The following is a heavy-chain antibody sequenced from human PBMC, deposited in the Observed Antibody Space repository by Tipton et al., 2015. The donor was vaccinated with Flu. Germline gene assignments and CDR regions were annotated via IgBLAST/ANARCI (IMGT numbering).Heavy chain of an antibody. V-gene: IGHV3-7*04. D-gene: IGHD2-2*01. Sequence: GSLRLSCVASGFPFSDVWMSWVRQAPGGGLEWLANINQDGTRKNYVDSVRGRFTISRDNTKNSLFLQLNSLRFEDTAVYFCAGGQDQGDYWGQGTLVTVS. CDR2: INQDGTRK. CDR3: AGGQDQGDY. CDR1: GFPFSDVW. J-gene: IGHJ4*02.